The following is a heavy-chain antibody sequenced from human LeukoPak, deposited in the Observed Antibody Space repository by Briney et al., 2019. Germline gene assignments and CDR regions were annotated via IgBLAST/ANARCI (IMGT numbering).Heavy chain of an antibody. CDR1: GGSISTYY. V-gene: IGHV4-59*08. CDR2: VYYSGST. CDR3: ARHGGDYDGFDM. Sequence: SETLSLTCTVSGGSISTYYWSWIRQPPGKGLEWIAYVYYSGSTNSNPSLKSRVTISVDTSKNQFSLKLSSVTAADTAVYYCARHGGDYDGFDMWGQGTMVTVSS. D-gene: IGHD4-17*01. J-gene: IGHJ3*02.